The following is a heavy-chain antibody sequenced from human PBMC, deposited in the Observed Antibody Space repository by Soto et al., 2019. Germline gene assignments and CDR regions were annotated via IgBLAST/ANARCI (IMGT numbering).Heavy chain of an antibody. V-gene: IGHV3-33*01. D-gene: IGHD2-2*01. J-gene: IGHJ5*02. CDR1: GFTFWNYG. Sequence: QVQLVESGGGVVQPGRSLRLSCAASGFTFWNYGMHWVRQAPGKGPEWVATIWNNGNRKYYADSVTGRFTISRDNSGNTLYLEMNILRGENTAVNYCARAVSTTAVNWFDPWGQGTQVTVSP. CDR2: IWNNGNRK. CDR3: ARAVSTTAVNWFDP.